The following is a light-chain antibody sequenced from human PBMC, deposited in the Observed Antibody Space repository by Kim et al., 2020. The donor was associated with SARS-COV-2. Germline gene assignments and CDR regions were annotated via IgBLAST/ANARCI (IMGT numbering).Light chain of an antibody. CDR2: DVT. J-gene: IGLJ2*01. CDR1: SSDVGRYTS. V-gene: IGLV2-11*03. Sequence: GQSGTIACTGTSSDVGRYTSVSWNQQHPGKAPKLMISDVTDRPSGVPDRFSGFKSGNTASLTISGLQAEDEADYYCCSYAGRYTWIFGGGTQLTVL. CDR3: CSYAGRYTWI.